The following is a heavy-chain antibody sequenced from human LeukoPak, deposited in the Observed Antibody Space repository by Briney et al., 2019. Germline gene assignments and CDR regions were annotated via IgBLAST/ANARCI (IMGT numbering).Heavy chain of an antibody. CDR3: ARVRGSGSYSDY. CDR1: GGTISSYY. Sequence: SETLSLTCTVSGGTISSYYWSWIRQPPGKGLEWIGYIYYSGSTNYKPSLKSRITISVDTSKNQFSLKLSSVTAADTAVYYCARVRGSGSYSDYWGQGTLVTVSS. D-gene: IGHD3-10*01. CDR2: IYYSGST. J-gene: IGHJ4*02. V-gene: IGHV4-59*01.